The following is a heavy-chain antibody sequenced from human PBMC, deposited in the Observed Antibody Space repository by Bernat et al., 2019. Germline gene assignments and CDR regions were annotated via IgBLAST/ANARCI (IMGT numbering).Heavy chain of an antibody. V-gene: IGHV3-21*01. D-gene: IGHD2-21*02. Sequence: EVQLVESGGGLVKPGGSLRLSCAASGFTFSSYSMNWVRQAPGKGLEWGSSISSSSSYIYYADSVKGRFTISRDNAKNSLYLQMNSLGAEDTAVYYCARAPPLSFAFCGGDCYYFDYWGQGTLVTVSS. CDR1: GFTFSSYS. CDR3: ARAPPLSFAFCGGDCYYFDY. CDR2: ISSSSSYI. J-gene: IGHJ4*02.